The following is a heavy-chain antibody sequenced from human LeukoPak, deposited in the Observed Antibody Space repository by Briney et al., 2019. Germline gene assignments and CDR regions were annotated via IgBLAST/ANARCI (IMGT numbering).Heavy chain of an antibody. CDR3: ARVPRGDILTGLDY. CDR2: IIPIFGTA. D-gene: IGHD3-9*01. J-gene: IGHJ4*02. CDR1: GGTFSSYA. V-gene: IGHV1-69*13. Sequence: ASVKVSCKASGGTFSSYAISWVRQAPGQGLEWMGGIIPIFGTANYAQKFQGRVTITADESTSTAYMELRSLRSDDTAVYYCARVPRGDILTGLDYWGQGTLVTVSS.